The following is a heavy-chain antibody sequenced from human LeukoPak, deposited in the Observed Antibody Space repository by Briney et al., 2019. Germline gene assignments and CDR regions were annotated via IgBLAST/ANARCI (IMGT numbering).Heavy chain of an antibody. J-gene: IGHJ6*03. CDR2: INRSGTT. V-gene: IGHV4-34*01. CDR3: ARVSPYYMDV. Sequence: SETLSLSCAISGGSFITYHWSWIRQPPGRGLEWIGEINRSGTTNYSPSLKSRVTISVETSKNLFSLKLNSVTAADTAMYYCARVSPYYMDVWGKGTTVTVSS. CDR1: GGSFITYH.